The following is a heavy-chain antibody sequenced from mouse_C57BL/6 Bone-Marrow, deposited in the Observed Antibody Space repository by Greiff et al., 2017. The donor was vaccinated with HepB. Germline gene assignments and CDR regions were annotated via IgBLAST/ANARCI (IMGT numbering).Heavy chain of an antibody. CDR1: GFTFSDYG. J-gene: IGHJ4*01. V-gene: IGHV5-17*01. CDR3: ASIYYGSSYYYAMTT. CDR2: ISSGSSTI. D-gene: IGHD1-1*01. Sequence: EVQRVESGGGLVKPGGSLKLSCAASGFTFSDYGMHWVRQAPEKGLEWVAYISSGSSTIYYADTVKGRFTISRDNAKNTLFLQMTSLRSEDTAMYYCASIYYGSSYYYAMTTGVKEPQSPSPQ.